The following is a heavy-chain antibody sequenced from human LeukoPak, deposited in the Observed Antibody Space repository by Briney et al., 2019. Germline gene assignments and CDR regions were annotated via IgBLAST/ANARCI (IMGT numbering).Heavy chain of an antibody. V-gene: IGHV3-30*18. J-gene: IGHJ6*03. Sequence: GGSLRLSCAASGFTLSSCGTHWVRQAPGKGLEWVAVISYDGSNKYYADYVKGRFTISRDNAKNSLYLQMNSLRAEDTALYYCAKARYYLYYMDVWGKGTTVTISS. CDR1: GFTLSSCG. D-gene: IGHD3-10*01. CDR3: AKARYYLYYMDV. CDR2: ISYDGSNK.